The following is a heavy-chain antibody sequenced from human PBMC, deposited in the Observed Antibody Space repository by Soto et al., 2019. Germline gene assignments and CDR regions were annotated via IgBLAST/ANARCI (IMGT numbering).Heavy chain of an antibody. Sequence: SVKVSCKASGGTFSSYAISWVRQAPGQGLEWMGGIIPIFGTANYAQKFQGRVTITADESTSTAYMGLSSLRSEDTAVYYCAILSHAPLAYCGGDCYSEIDYWGQGTLVTVSS. CDR3: AILSHAPLAYCGGDCYSEIDY. CDR2: IIPIFGTA. CDR1: GGTFSSYA. D-gene: IGHD2-21*02. J-gene: IGHJ4*02. V-gene: IGHV1-69*13.